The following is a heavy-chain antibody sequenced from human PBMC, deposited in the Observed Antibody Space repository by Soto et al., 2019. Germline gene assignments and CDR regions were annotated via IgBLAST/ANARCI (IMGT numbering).Heavy chain of an antibody. CDR2: TYYRSKWYN. D-gene: IGHD1-26*01. Sequence: SQTLSLTCAISGDSVSSNSAAWNWIRQSPSRGLEWLGRTYYRSKWYNDYAVSVKSRITINPDTSKNQFSLQLNSVTPEDTAVYYCARDPNTSGSYTNWFDPWGQGTLVTVSS. CDR3: ARDPNTSGSYTNWFDP. J-gene: IGHJ5*02. CDR1: GDSVSSNSAA. V-gene: IGHV6-1*01.